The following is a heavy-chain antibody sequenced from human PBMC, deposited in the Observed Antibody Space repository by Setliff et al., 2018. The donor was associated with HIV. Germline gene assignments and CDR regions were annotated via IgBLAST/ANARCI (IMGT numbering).Heavy chain of an antibody. CDR1: GYSFSTYW. CDR3: ARDDHYYDSGSYYSDWYFDL. Sequence: PGESLKISCKGSGYSFSTYWIAWVRQMPGKGLEWMGVIFPGDSDARYSPSFQGPVTISVDESISTAYLQWSSLQASDTAMYYCARDDHYYDSGSYYSDWYFDLWGRGTLVTVSS. J-gene: IGHJ2*01. D-gene: IGHD3-10*01. CDR2: IFPGDSDA. V-gene: IGHV5-51*01.